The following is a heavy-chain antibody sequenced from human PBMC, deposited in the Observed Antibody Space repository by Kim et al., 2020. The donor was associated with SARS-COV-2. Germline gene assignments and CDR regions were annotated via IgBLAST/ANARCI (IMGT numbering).Heavy chain of an antibody. J-gene: IGHJ4*02. CDR3: ARGDLYFDH. V-gene: IGHV1-46*01. CDR2: GST. Sequence: GSTSYEQKFQGRVTMTRDTSTSTVYMELSSLRSEDTAVYYCARGDLYFDHWGQGTLVTVSS.